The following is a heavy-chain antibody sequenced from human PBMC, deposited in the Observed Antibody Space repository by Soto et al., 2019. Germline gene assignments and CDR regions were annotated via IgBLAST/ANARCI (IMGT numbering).Heavy chain of an antibody. CDR2: ITSTSGTI. V-gene: IGHV3-48*02. D-gene: IGHD4-17*01. Sequence: EVQLVESGGGRVQPGGSLRPSCAASGFSFSNYSMNWVGQAPGKGLEWVSYITSTSGTIYYADSVKGRFTTSRDNAKNSLYLQMNSLGDEDTAVYYCARLPKGTTVTSWGRGTLVTVSS. J-gene: IGHJ4*02. CDR3: ARLPKGTTVTS. CDR1: GFSFSNYS.